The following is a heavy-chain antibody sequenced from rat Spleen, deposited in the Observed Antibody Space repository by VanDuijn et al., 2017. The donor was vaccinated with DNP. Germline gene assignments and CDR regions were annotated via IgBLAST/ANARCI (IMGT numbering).Heavy chain of an antibody. CDR1: GFTFSNYD. CDR2: ISPSGGST. CDR3: ARQRITTTSLDY. J-gene: IGHJ2*01. D-gene: IGHD1-10*01. V-gene: IGHV5-25*01. Sequence: EVQLVESGGGLVQPGRSLKLSCAASGFTFSNYDMAWVRQAPTKGLEWVASISPSGGSTYYRDSVKGRFTVSRDNAKSSLYLQMDSLRSEDTATYYCARQRITTTSLDYWGQGVMVTVSS.